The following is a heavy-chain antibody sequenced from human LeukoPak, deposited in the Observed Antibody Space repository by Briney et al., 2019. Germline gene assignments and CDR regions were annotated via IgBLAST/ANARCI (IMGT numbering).Heavy chain of an antibody. CDR2: ISGSGDST. J-gene: IGHJ4*02. CDR1: GFTFTRYS. V-gene: IGHV3-23*01. D-gene: IGHD7-27*01. CDR3: AKSLLRLGGVY. Sequence: PGGSLRLSCTASGFTFTRYSRSWVRQAPGEGLEWVSGISGSGDSTYHADSVKGRFTISRDNSKNTLYLLMNSLRADDTAVYYCAKSLLRLGGVYWGQRTLVTVSS.